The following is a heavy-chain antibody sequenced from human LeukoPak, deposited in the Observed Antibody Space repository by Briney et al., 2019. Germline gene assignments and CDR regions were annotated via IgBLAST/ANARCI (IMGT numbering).Heavy chain of an antibody. Sequence: GGSLRLSCAASGFTFSSYGMHRVRQAPGKGLEWVAVISYDGSNKYYADSVKGRFTISRDNSKNTLYLQMNSLRAEDTAVYYCAKSHDYGDYPGDYWGQGTLVTVSS. CDR1: GFTFSSYG. J-gene: IGHJ4*02. D-gene: IGHD4-17*01. V-gene: IGHV3-30*18. CDR3: AKSHDYGDYPGDY. CDR2: ISYDGSNK.